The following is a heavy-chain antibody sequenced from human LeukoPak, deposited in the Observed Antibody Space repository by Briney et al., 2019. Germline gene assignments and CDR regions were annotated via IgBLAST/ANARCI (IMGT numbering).Heavy chain of an antibody. CDR1: GGSFSGYY. CDR2: INHSGST. D-gene: IGHD6-13*01. V-gene: IGHV4-34*01. J-gene: IGHJ4*02. Sequence: SENLSLTCAVYGGSFSGYYWSWIRQPPGKGLEWVGEINHSGSTNYNPSLKSRVTISVDTSKNQFSLKLSSVTAADTAVYYCARGPGTYSSSWSPKSYYFDYWGQGTLVTVSS. CDR3: ARGPGTYSSSWSPKSYYFDY.